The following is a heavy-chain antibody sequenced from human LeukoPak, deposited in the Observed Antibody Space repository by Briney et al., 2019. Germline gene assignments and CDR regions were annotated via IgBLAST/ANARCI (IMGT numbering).Heavy chain of an antibody. CDR2: ISSSSSYI. Sequence: GGSLRLSCAASGFTFSSYSMNWVRQAPGKGLEWVSSISSSSSYIYYADSVKGRFTISRDNSKNTLYLQMNSLRAEDTAVYYCAKDSSWLRLELDYWGQGTLVTVSS. CDR3: AKDSSWLRLELDY. J-gene: IGHJ4*02. V-gene: IGHV3-21*01. CDR1: GFTFSSYS. D-gene: IGHD5-12*01.